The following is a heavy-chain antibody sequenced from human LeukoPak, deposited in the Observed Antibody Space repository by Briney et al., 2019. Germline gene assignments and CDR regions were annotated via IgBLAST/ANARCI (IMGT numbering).Heavy chain of an antibody. CDR2: TYYRSKWYY. CDR3: ASYDRKGYYIAY. CDR1: GDSGA. D-gene: IGHD3-22*01. Sequence: SQTLSLTCAISGDSGAWKWIRQCPSRGLEWLGRTYYRSKWYYHYAVSVKSRITINPDTSKNQFSLQLKSVTPEDTAVYYCASYDRKGYYIAYWGQGTLVTVSS. V-gene: IGHV6-1*01. J-gene: IGHJ4*02.